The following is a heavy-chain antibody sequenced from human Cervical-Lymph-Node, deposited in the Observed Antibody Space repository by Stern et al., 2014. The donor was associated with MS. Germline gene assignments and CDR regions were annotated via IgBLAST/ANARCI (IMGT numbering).Heavy chain of an antibody. V-gene: IGHV5-51*03. CDR1: GYTFTNNW. J-gene: IGHJ6*02. CDR3: ARPPPRRKWDDPNYGMDV. Sequence: VQLVQSGAEVKKPGESLKISCKGSGYTFTNNWIAWVRQMPGKGLEWMGIIYPDDSDIRYSPSLQGQVTISADKSISTAYLQWRSLKAADSAVYYWARPPPRRKWDDPNYGMDVWGQGTTVTVSS. CDR2: IYPDDSDI. D-gene: IGHD1-1*01.